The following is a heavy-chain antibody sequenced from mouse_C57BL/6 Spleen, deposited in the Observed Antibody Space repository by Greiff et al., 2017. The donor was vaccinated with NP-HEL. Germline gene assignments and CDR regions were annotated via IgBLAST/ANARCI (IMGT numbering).Heavy chain of an antibody. CDR3: AITTVVEGFDY. CDR1: GYTFTSYG. CDR2: IYPRSGNT. D-gene: IGHD1-1*01. J-gene: IGHJ2*01. Sequence: LVESGAELARPGASVKLSCKASGYTFTSYGISWVKQRTGQGLEWIGEIYPRSGNTYYNEKFKGKATLTADKSSSTAYMELRSLTSEDSAVYFCAITTVVEGFDYWGQGTTLTVSS. V-gene: IGHV1-81*01.